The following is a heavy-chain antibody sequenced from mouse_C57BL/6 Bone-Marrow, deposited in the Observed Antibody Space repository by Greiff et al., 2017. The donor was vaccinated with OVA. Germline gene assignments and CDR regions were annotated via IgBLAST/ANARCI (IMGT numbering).Heavy chain of an antibody. V-gene: IGHV2-9-1*01. J-gene: IGHJ2*01. CDR3: ARYDFLDY. CDR1: GFSLTSYA. D-gene: IGHD2-4*01. CDR2: IWTGGGT. Sequence: VKLVESGPGLVAPSQSLSITCTVSGFSLTSYAISWVRQPPGKGLEWLGVIWTGGGTNYNSALKARLSSSKDNAKSQVFLKMSSLQTDDTARYYCARYDFLDYWGQGTTLTVSS.